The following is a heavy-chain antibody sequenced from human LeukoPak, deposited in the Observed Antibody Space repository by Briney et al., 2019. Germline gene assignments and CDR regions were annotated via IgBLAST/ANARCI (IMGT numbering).Heavy chain of an antibody. CDR2: IYHSGST. CDR1: GYSISSGYY. Sequence: SETLSLTCTVSGYSISSGYYWGWIRQPPGKGLEWIGSIYHSGSTYYNPSLKSRVTISVDTSKNQFSLKLSSVTAADTAVYYCARAPFRRGRTLKNWFDPWGQGTLVTVPS. D-gene: IGHD3-10*01. J-gene: IGHJ5*02. CDR3: ARAPFRRGRTLKNWFDP. V-gene: IGHV4-38-2*02.